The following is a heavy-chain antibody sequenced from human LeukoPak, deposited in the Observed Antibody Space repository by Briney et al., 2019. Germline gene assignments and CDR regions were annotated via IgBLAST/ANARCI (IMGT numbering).Heavy chain of an antibody. J-gene: IGHJ5*02. CDR1: GGSISSYY. D-gene: IGHD3-22*01. CDR2: IYTSGST. V-gene: IGHV4-4*09. CDR3: ARLSYYYDSSGYSVGSWFDP. Sequence: PSETLSLTRTVSGGSISSYYWSWIRQPPGKGLEWIGYIYTSGSTNYNPSLKSRVTISVDTSKNQFSLKLSSVTAAVTAVYYCARLSYYYDSSGYSVGSWFDPWGQGTLVTVSS.